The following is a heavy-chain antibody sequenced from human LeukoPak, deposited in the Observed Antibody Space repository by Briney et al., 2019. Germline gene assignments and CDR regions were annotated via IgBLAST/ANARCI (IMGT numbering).Heavy chain of an antibody. Sequence: GGSLRLSCAASGFTFSIYSTNWVRQAPGKGLEWVSYISSDSNLIYYADSVKGRFTISRDNAKNSLYLQMNSLRAEDTAVYYCARDYEQWLVDSWGQGTLVTVSS. CDR1: GFTFSIYS. CDR3: ARDYEQWLVDS. J-gene: IGHJ5*01. V-gene: IGHV3-48*01. D-gene: IGHD6-19*01. CDR2: ISSDSNLI.